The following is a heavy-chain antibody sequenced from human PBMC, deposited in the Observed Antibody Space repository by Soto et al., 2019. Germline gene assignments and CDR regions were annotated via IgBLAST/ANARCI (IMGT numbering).Heavy chain of an antibody. Sequence: SVKVSCKASGFTFTSSAVQWVRQARGQRLEWIGWIVVGSGNTNYAQKFQERVTITRDMSTSTAYMELSSLRSEDTAVYYCAAGNSGYYYYYYGMDVWGQGTTVTVSS. V-gene: IGHV1-58*01. CDR2: IVVGSGNT. J-gene: IGHJ6*02. CDR3: AAGNSGYYYYYYGMDV. D-gene: IGHD3-22*01. CDR1: GFTFTSSA.